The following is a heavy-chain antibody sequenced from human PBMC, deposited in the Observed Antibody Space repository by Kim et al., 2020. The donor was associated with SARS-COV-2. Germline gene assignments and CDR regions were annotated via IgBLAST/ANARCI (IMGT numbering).Heavy chain of an antibody. J-gene: IGHJ6*02. CDR3: ARFTHYYYYGMDV. V-gene: IGHV3-11*06. Sequence: YADPVKGRFTTSRANAKNSLYLQMNSLRAEDTAVYYCARFTHYYYYGMDVWGQGTTVTVSS.